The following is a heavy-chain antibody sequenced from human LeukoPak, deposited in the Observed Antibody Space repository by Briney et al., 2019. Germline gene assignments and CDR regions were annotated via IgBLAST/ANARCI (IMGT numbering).Heavy chain of an antibody. Sequence: SETLSLTCTVSGGSISSYYWSWIRQPPGKGLEWIGYRYYSGGTNYNPTLISRVTISVDTSRNQFSLKLSSVTAADTAVYYCARAPPLHIRYFDNWGQGTLVTVSS. V-gene: IGHV4-59*12. CDR3: ARAPPLHIRYFDN. CDR1: GGSISSYY. J-gene: IGHJ4*02. D-gene: IGHD3-9*01. CDR2: RYYSGGT.